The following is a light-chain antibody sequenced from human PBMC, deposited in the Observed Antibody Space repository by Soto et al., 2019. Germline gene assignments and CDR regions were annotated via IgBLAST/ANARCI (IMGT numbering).Light chain of an antibody. J-gene: IGKJ5*01. V-gene: IGKV3-20*01. CDR1: QSISSYF. CDR3: QQYGGSST. CDR2: DAS. Sequence: ETVLTQSPGTLSLSPGERATLSCRASQSISSYFLAWYQKKPGQAPRLLIYDASSRATGIPDRFSGSGSGTDFTLTISRLEPEDFAVYYCQQYGGSSTFGQGTRLEIK.